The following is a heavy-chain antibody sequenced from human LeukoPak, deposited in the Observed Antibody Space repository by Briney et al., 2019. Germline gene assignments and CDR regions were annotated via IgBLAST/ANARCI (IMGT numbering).Heavy chain of an antibody. CDR1: GFSLSSYA. V-gene: IGHV3-30-3*01. CDR2: VSFDGRNK. CDR3: VRIVRHTTTDF. D-gene: IGHD1-1*01. Sequence: PGGSLRLSCEASGFSLSSYAFHWVRQAPGKGLEWVSFVSFDGRNKNYADSVRGRFTISRDNSKNTLYLQMNSVTYEDTAVYFCVRIVRHTTTDFWGQGTIVTVSS. J-gene: IGHJ4*02.